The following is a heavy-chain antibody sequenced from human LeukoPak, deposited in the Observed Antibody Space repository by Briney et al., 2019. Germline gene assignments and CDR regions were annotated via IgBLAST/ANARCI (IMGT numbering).Heavy chain of an antibody. CDR3: ARLGYGSGSYFDY. J-gene: IGHJ4*02. D-gene: IGHD3-10*01. V-gene: IGHV3-21*01. CDR1: GFTFSSYS. Sequence: GGSLRLSCAASGFTFSSYSMNWVRQAPGKGREWASSISSSSSYIYYADSVKGRFTISRDNAKIPLYLQMNSLRAEDTAVYYCARLGYGSGSYFDYWGQGTLVTVSS. CDR2: ISSSSSYI.